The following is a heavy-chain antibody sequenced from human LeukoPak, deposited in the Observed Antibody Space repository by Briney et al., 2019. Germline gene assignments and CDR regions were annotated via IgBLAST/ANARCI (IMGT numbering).Heavy chain of an antibody. CDR3: ARVRAAAATYNWFDP. J-gene: IGHJ5*02. CDR2: INPSGGST. V-gene: IGHV1-46*01. D-gene: IGHD6-13*01. Sequence: ASVKVSCKASGYTFTGYYMHWVRQAPGQGLEWMGIINPSGGSTSYAQKFQGRVTMTRDMSTSTVYMELSSLRSEDTAVYYCARVRAAAATYNWFDPWGQGTLVTVSS. CDR1: GYTFTGYY.